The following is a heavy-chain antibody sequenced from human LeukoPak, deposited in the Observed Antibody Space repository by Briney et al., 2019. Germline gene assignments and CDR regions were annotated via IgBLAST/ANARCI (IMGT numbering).Heavy chain of an antibody. V-gene: IGHV4-39*07. Sequence: PSETLSLTCTVSGGSISSSSYYWGWIRQPPGKGLEWIGSIYYSGSTNYNPSLKSRVTISVDTSKNQFSLKLSSVTAADTAVYYCARRRSRGSHVPFDYWGQGTLVTVSS. CDR1: GGSISSSSYY. CDR3: ARRRSRGSHVPFDY. CDR2: IYYSGST. D-gene: IGHD1-26*01. J-gene: IGHJ4*02.